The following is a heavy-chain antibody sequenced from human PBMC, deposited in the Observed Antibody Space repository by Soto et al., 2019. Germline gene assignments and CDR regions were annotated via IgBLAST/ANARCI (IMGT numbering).Heavy chain of an antibody. CDR3: ARAPYGDYEYYYYYYMDV. V-gene: IGHV1-8*01. D-gene: IGHD4-17*01. J-gene: IGHJ6*03. Sequence: ASVKVSCKASGGTFSSYDINWVRQATGQGLEWMGWMNPNSGNTGYAQKFQGRVTMTRNTSISTAYMELSSLRSEDTAVYYCARAPYGDYEYYYYYYMDVWGKGTTVTVS. CDR2: MNPNSGNT. CDR1: GGTFSSYD.